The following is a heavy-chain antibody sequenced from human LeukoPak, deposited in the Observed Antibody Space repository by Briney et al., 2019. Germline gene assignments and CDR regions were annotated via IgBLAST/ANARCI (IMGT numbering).Heavy chain of an antibody. D-gene: IGHD1-26*01. CDR2: IYTSGST. CDR3: ARERWELLIGYYYYMDV. V-gene: IGHV4-61*02. CDR1: GDSISSGDYY. J-gene: IGHJ6*03. Sequence: TLSLTCTVSGDSISSGDYYWIWIRKPAGKGLEWIGRIYTSGSTNYNPSLKSRVTISVDTSKNQVALKLSSVTAADTAVYYCARERWELLIGYYYYMDVWGKGTTVTISS.